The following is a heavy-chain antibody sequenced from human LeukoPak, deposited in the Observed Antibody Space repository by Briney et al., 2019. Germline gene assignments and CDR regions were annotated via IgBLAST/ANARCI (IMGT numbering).Heavy chain of an antibody. J-gene: IGHJ4*02. D-gene: IGHD3-10*01. CDR1: GFTFSIYA. CDR2: ITDSGKP. CDR3: AGRNYYLDH. Sequence: PGGSLRLSCSASGFTFSIYAMHWVRQAPGKGLEWVSGITDSGKPCYADSVKGRFTISRDNSKSTLYLQINSLRAEDTAVYYCAGRNYYLDHWGQGALVTVSS. V-gene: IGHV3-23*01.